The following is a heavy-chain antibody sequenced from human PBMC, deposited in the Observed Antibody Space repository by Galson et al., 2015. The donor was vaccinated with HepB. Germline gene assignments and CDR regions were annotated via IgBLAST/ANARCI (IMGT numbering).Heavy chain of an antibody. CDR2: SKSKTYGETT. D-gene: IGHD2-15*01. CDR1: GLTFSDAW. V-gene: IGHV3-15*01. Sequence: SLRLSCAVSGLTFSDAWVTWVRQAPGKGLEWVGRSKSKTYGETTDCAAPVKGRFTISRDNSKNMVCLQMSNLRTEDTALYYCTVVSDTGWATNYWGRGALVTVSS. CDR3: TVVSDTGWATNY. J-gene: IGHJ4*02.